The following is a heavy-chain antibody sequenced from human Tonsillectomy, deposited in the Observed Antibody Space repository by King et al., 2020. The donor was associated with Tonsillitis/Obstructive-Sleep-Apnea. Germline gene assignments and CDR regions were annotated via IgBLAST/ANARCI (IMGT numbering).Heavy chain of an antibody. CDR2: IKSKTYGGTT. D-gene: IGHD2-15*01. CDR1: GFIFGDYG. CDR3: TRDPVIAARYHGIVV. J-gene: IGHJ6*02. Sequence: VQLVESGGDLVQPGRSLRLSCTVSGFIFGDYGMSWVRQAPGQGLEWVAFIKSKTYGGTTHYGASVEGRFTISRDDSKSIAYLQMNSLKTEDTGVYDCTRDPVIAARYHGIVVWGQGTTVTVSS. V-gene: IGHV3-49*04.